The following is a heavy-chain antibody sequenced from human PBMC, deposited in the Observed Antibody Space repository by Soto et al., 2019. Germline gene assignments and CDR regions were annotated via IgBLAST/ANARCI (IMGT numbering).Heavy chain of an antibody. CDR2: TYYRSRWYN. J-gene: IGHJ6*03. CDR1: GDSVSSNSAA. D-gene: IGHD1-7*01. CDR3: AGTTSHQWYYMDV. Sequence: HVQLQESGPGLVKPSQTLSLTCAISGDSVSSNSAAWNWIRLSPSRGLEWLARTYYRSRWYNDYAVSVRSRITVNPDTSKNQFSLQLTSVTPEDTAVYYCAGTTSHQWYYMDVWGKGTTVTVSS. V-gene: IGHV6-1*01.